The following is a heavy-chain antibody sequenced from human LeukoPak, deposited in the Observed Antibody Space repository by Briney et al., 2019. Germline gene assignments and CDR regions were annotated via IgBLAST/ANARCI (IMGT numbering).Heavy chain of an antibody. CDR2: INHSGRT. D-gene: IGHD3-10*01. CDR1: GGSFCGYY. CDR3: AGDSGTTGEVKFDP. J-gene: IGHJ5*02. V-gene: IGHV4-34*01. Sequence: PSETLSLTCAVYGGSFCGYYWSWIRQPPGKGLEWLGEINHSGRTNYNPSLKSRVNISVNTSKNQVSLNLMSVTAADTAVYYWAGDSGTTGEVKFDPWGQGTLVTVSS.